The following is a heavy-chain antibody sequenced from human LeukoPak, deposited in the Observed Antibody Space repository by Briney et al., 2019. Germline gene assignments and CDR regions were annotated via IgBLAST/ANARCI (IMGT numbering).Heavy chain of an antibody. D-gene: IGHD3-10*01. V-gene: IGHV3-30*04. Sequence: GRSLRLSCAASGFTFSSYATHWVRQAPGKELEWVAVISYDGSNKYYADSVKGRFTISRDNSKNTLYLQMNSLRAEDTAVYYCARDPMVRGVRGYFDYWGQGTLVTVSS. CDR3: ARDPMVRGVRGYFDY. J-gene: IGHJ4*02. CDR2: ISYDGSNK. CDR1: GFTFSSYA.